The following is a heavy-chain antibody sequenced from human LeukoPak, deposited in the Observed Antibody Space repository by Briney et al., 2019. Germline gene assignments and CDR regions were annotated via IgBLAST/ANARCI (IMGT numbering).Heavy chain of an antibody. CDR1: GGSISSGTFY. V-gene: IGHV4-61*09. CDR3: ARESGTLYSRWFDP. Sequence: SETLSLTCTVSGGSISSGTFYWRWIRQPAGKGLEWIGHIYTNGSTNYNPSLKSRVTISVDTSKNQFSLKLSSVTAADTAVYYCARESGTLYSRWFDPWGQGTLVTVSS. CDR2: IYTNGST. J-gene: IGHJ5*02. D-gene: IGHD3-16*01.